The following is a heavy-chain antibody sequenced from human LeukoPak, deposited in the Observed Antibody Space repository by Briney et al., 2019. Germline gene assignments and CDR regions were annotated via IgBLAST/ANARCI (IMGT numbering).Heavy chain of an antibody. CDR1: GYTFTGCY. CDR2: INPNSGGT. D-gene: IGHD4-17*01. Sequence: ASVKVSCKASGYTFTGCYMHWVRQAPGQGLEWMGWINPNSGGTNYAQKFQGRVTMTRDTSISTAYMELSRLRSDDTAVYYCARDMEATVTSDFDYWGQGTLVTVSS. J-gene: IGHJ4*02. CDR3: ARDMEATVTSDFDY. V-gene: IGHV1-2*02.